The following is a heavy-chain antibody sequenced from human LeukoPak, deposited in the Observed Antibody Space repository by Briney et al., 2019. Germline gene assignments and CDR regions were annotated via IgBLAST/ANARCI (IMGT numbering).Heavy chain of an antibody. CDR3: ARSDLYGDYPPGNY. D-gene: IGHD4-17*01. J-gene: IGHJ4*02. V-gene: IGHV4-59*01. CDR2: IYYSGST. Sequence: SETLSLTCTVSGGSISSYSWSWIRQPPGKGLEWIGYIYYSGSTNYNPSLKSRVSISIDTSKNQFSLKLSSVTAADTAFYYCARSDLYGDYPPGNYWGQGTLVAVSS. CDR1: GGSISSYS.